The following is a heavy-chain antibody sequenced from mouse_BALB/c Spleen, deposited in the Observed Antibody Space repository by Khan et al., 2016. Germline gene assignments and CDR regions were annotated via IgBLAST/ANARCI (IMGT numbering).Heavy chain of an antibody. Sequence: QVQLQQPGAELMKPGASVKISCKATGYTFSSYWIEWVKQRPGHGLEWIGEILPGSGSTNYNEKFRGKATFTADTSSNTAYMQLSSLTSEDSAFHYCARSDRRRYFDYWGQGTTLTVSS. CDR1: GYTFSSYW. CDR2: ILPGSGST. J-gene: IGHJ2*01. D-gene: IGHD1-2*01. V-gene: IGHV1-9*01. CDR3: ARSDRRRYFDY.